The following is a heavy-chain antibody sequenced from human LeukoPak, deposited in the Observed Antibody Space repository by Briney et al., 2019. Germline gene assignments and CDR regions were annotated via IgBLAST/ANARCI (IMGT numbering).Heavy chain of an antibody. D-gene: IGHD3-10*01. CDR1: GFTFSSYA. CDR3: AREHLHYRGSGSQGHDAFDI. CDR2: ISYDGSNK. Sequence: GRSLRLSCAASGFTFSSYAMHWVRQAPGKGLEWVAVISYDGSNKYYADSVKGRFTISRDNSKNTLYLQMNSLRAEDTAVYYCAREHLHYRGSGSQGHDAFDIWGQGTMVTVSS. V-gene: IGHV3-30-3*01. J-gene: IGHJ3*02.